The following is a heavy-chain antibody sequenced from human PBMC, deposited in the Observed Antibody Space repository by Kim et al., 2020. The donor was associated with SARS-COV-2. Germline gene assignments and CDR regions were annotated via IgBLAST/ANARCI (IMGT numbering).Heavy chain of an antibody. CDR1: GFTFSDYA. V-gene: IGHV3-23*01. J-gene: IGHJ4*01. Sequence: GGSLRLSCAASGFTFSDYAMGWVRQAPGKGLEWVSTISSNVDNTYYAHSVKGRFTISRDNSNSALYLFMNSLRTEDTAVYFCAKQVVILSAMSNYFDYWG. CDR3: AKQVVILSAMSNYFDY. CDR2: ISSNVDNT. D-gene: IGHD2-21*01.